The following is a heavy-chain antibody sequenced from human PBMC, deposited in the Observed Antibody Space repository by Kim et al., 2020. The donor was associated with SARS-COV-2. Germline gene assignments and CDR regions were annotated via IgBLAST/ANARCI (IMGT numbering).Heavy chain of an antibody. V-gene: IGHV3-30*02. Sequence: DSMKGRFTISRDNSKNTLYLQMNSLRAEDTAVYYCANSGSYAASGDVQHWGQCNLVTVSS. CDR3: ANSGSYAASGDVQH. J-gene: IGHJ1*01. D-gene: IGHD1-26*01.